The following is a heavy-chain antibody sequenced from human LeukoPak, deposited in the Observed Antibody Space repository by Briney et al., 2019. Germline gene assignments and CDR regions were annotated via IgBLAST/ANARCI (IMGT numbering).Heavy chain of an antibody. CDR1: GASVSSDY. J-gene: IGHJ5*02. CDR3: ARHPFQYPFDH. Sequence: PSETLSLTCTVSGASVSSDYWSWIRQSPGKGLEWIGYICHSGHTMSNPSLKSRVSLSLDTSNNLFSLKLSSVTAADTAVYYCARHPFQYPFDHWGQGTVVSVSS. V-gene: IGHV4-59*08. D-gene: IGHD2/OR15-2a*01. CDR2: ICHSGHT.